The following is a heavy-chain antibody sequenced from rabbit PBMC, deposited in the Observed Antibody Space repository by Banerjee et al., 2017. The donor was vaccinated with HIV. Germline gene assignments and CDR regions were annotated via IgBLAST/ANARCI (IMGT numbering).Heavy chain of an antibody. CDR3: ARDPWTSSTRAYLGL. V-gene: IGHV1S40*01. D-gene: IGHD1-1*01. Sequence: QSLAESGGDLAQPEGFLALTCTASGFTIDNTDHMCWVRQGPGKGLEWIACIGTGSGNTYHASWAKGRFTISKTSTATVTLQTTSLTAADTATYFCARDPWTSSTRAYLGLWGQGTLVT. J-gene: IGHJ4*01. CDR2: IGTGSGNT. CDR1: GFTIDNTDH.